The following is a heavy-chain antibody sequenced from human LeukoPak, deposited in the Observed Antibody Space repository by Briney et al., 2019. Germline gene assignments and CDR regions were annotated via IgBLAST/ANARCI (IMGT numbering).Heavy chain of an antibody. CDR1: GYTFTSYY. CDR2: INPSGGST. J-gene: IGHJ4*02. D-gene: IGHD2-15*01. Sequence: ASVKVSCKASGYTFTSYYMHWVRQAPGQGLEWMGIINPSGGSTSYAQKFQGRVTMTRDTSTSTVYMELSSLRSEDTAVYYCARDLESVVVVAALDYWGQGTLVTVSS. CDR3: ARDLESVVVVAALDY. V-gene: IGHV1-46*01.